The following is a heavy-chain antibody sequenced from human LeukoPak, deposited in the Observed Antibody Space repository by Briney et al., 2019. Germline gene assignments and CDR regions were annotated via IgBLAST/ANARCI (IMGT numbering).Heavy chain of an antibody. J-gene: IGHJ4*02. CDR3: GYTNNFYH. D-gene: IGHD3-16*02. Sequence: GGSLRLSCVASGLSISGQWMNWVRQAPGQGLEWVANTKHVGSEEYYVDSVKGRFTISRDDGRNSVSLQMNSVRAEDTAVYYCGYTNNFYHWGQGTLVVVSS. V-gene: IGHV3-7*01. CDR1: GLSISGQW. CDR2: TKHVGSEE.